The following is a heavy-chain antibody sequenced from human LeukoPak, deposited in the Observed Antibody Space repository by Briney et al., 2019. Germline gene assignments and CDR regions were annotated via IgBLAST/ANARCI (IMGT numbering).Heavy chain of an antibody. Sequence: PGGSLRLSCAASGFTFYSYSMNWVRQAPGKGLEWVSSINSDSSSIYYADSVKGRFTISRDNAKNSLYLQMNSLRAEDTAVYYCATSGLSRFGFWGQGTLVTVSS. D-gene: IGHD2/OR15-2a*01. J-gene: IGHJ4*02. CDR2: INSDSSSI. CDR1: GFTFYSYS. V-gene: IGHV3-21*04. CDR3: ATSGLSRFGF.